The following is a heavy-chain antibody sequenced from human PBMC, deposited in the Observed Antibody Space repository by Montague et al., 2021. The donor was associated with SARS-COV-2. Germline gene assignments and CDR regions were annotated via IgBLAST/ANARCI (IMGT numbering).Heavy chain of an antibody. CDR3: ARRESMVRGVIITFSSPFDX. CDR2: IYYSGST. V-gene: IGHV4-39*01. D-gene: IGHD3-10*01. CDR1: GGSISSSSYY. Sequence: SETLSLTRTVSGGSISSSSYYWGWIRQPPGKGLEWIGSIYYSGSTYYNPSLKSRVTISVDTSKNQFSLKLSSVTAADTAVYYCARRESMVRGVIITFSSPFDXWGQGTLVTVSS. J-gene: IGHJ4*02.